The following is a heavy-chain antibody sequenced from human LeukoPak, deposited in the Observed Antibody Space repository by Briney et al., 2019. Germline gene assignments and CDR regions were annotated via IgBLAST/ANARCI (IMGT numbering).Heavy chain of an antibody. J-gene: IGHJ4*02. CDR2: IRTKTKNYAA. CDR1: GFTFSGSY. V-gene: IGHV3-73*01. Sequence: GGSLRLSCAASGFTFSGSYMHWVRQASGKGLEWVGLIRTKTKNYAATYAESVKGRLTISIDDSKNTAYLQMNSLKMEDTAVYYCTRQNCTGGSCSYVDCWGQGTLVTVSS. D-gene: IGHD2-8*02. CDR3: TRQNCTGGSCSYVDC.